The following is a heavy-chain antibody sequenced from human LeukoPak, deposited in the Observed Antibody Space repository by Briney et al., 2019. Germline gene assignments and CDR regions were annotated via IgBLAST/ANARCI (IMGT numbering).Heavy chain of an antibody. D-gene: IGHD3-3*01. CDR3: ARDYDFWSGPDY. CDR1: GFTFSSSW. J-gene: IGHJ4*02. Sequence: GGSLRLSCAASGFTFSSSWMHWVRQAPGKGLVWVSHINSDGSSTTYADSVKGRFTISRDNSKNTLYLQMNSLRAEDTAVYYCARDYDFWSGPDYWGQGTLVTVSS. CDR2: INSDGSST. V-gene: IGHV3-74*03.